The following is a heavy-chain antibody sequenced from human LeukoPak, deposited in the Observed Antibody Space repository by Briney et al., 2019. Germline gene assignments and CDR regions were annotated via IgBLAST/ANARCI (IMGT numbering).Heavy chain of an antibody. D-gene: IGHD4-17*01. CDR3: ARHAVTYFLDY. V-gene: IGHV4-39*01. CDR2: IYYSGST. J-gene: IGHJ4*02. CDR1: GGSISSSSYY. Sequence: SETLSLTCTVSGGSISSSSYYWGWIRQPPGKGLEWIGSIYYSGSTYYNPSLKSRVTISVDTSKNQFSLKLSSVTAADTAVYYCARHAVTYFLDYWGQGTLVTVSS.